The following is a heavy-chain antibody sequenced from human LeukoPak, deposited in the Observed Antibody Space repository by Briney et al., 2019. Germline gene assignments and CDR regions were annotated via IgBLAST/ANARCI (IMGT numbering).Heavy chain of an antibody. J-gene: IGHJ4*02. D-gene: IGHD1-26*01. CDR3: AKWVVWWELQPLQSFSDY. Sequence: GGSLTLSCAASGFTFSYRWMTWVRQAPGKGLEWVSAISGSGGSTYYADSVKGRFTISRDNSKNTLYLQMNSLRAEDTAVYYCAKWVVWWELQPLQSFSDYWGQGTLVTVSS. V-gene: IGHV3-23*01. CDR1: GFTFSYRW. CDR2: ISGSGGST.